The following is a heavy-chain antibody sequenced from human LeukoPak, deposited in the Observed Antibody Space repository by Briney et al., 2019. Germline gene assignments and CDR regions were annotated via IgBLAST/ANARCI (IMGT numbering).Heavy chain of an antibody. D-gene: IGHD3-10*01. CDR3: ARDIYGSGYGYFDQ. CDR1: GVSMSTYF. V-gene: IGHV4-59*01. J-gene: IGHJ4*02. Sequence: SETLSLTCSVPGVSMSTYFWSWIRQPPGKGLEWLAFIHYTGETNYNPSLRSRLTISVDTSKNQFSLRLSSFTAADTAIYYCARDIYGSGYGYFDQWGQGALVTVSS. CDR2: IHYTGET.